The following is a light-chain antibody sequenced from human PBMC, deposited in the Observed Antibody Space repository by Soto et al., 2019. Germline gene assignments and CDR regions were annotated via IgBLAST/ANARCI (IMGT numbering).Light chain of an antibody. Sequence: QSVLTQPPSASGSPGQSVTISCTGTSSDVGGYDYVSWCQQHPGKAPKLMIYEVSVRPSGVPDRFSGSKSGNTASLTVSGLQAEDEADYYCSSFAGTNNFVFGTGTKVTVL. CDR2: EVS. CDR3: SSFAGTNNFV. CDR1: SSDVGGYDY. V-gene: IGLV2-8*01. J-gene: IGLJ1*01.